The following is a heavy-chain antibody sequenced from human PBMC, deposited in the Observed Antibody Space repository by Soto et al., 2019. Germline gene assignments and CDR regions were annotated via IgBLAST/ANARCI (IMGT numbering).Heavy chain of an antibody. Sequence: QVQLQESGPGLVKPSQTLSLTCTVSGGSISSGDYYWSWIRQPPGKGLEWIGYIYYSGSTYYNPSLKSRVTISVDTSKNQFSLKLSSVTAADTAVYHCARETAVEHYYYGMDVWGQGTTVTVSS. CDR1: GGSISSGDYY. J-gene: IGHJ6*02. CDR3: ARETAVEHYYYGMDV. CDR2: IYYSGST. V-gene: IGHV4-30-4*01.